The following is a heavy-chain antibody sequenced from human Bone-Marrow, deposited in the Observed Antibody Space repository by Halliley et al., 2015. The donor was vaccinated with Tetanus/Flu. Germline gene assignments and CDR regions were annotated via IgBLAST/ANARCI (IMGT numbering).Heavy chain of an antibody. D-gene: IGHD2-21*01. CDR2: ISSSGSYI. Sequence: FLRLSCAASGFTFSSYTLNWVRQAPGKGLEWVSSISSSGSYIYYADSVNGRFTISRDNAKNSLYLQMNSLRADDTAVYYCARVKTPEGAYFSYYGMDVWGQGTTVTVSS. V-gene: IGHV3-21*01. CDR3: ARVKTPEGAYFSYYGMDV. J-gene: IGHJ6*02. CDR1: GFTFSSYT.